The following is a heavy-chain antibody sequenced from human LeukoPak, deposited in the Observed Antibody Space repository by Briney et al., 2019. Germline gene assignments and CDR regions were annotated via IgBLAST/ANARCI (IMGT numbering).Heavy chain of an antibody. D-gene: IGHD3-10*01. J-gene: IGHJ4*01. CDR2: INHSGST. Sequence: PSETLSLTCAVYGGSFSGYYWSWIRQPPGKGLEWIGEINHSGSTNYNPSLKSRVTISVDTSKNQFSLKLSSVTAADTAVYYCARATRRMVRGVIITPYDYWGQEPWSPSP. V-gene: IGHV4-34*01. CDR3: ARATRRMVRGVIITPYDY. CDR1: GGSFSGYY.